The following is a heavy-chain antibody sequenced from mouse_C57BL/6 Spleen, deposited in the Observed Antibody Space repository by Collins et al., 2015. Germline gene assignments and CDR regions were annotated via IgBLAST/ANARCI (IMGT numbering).Heavy chain of an antibody. D-gene: IGHD1-2*01. J-gene: IGHJ4*01. CDR2: ISYSGST. V-gene: IGHV3-2*02. CDR3: ASYYGPYYAMDY. Sequence: DVQLQESGPGLVKPSQSLSLTCTVTGYSITSDYAWNWIRQFPGNKLEWMGYISYSGSTSYNPSLKSRISITRDTSKNQFFLQLNSVTTEDTATYYCASYYGPYYAMDYWGQGTSVTVSS. CDR1: GYSITSDYA.